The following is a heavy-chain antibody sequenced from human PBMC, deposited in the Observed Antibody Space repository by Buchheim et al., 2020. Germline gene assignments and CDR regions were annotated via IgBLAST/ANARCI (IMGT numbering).Heavy chain of an antibody. CDR3: ARGLRGSGWYAKVVNNYYYYGMDV. CDR1: GFTFSSYS. Sequence: EVQLVESGGGLVQPGGSLRLSCAASGFTFSSYSMNWVRQAPGKGLEWVSYISSSSSTIYYADSVKGRFTISRDNAKNSLYLQMNSLRDEDTAVYYCARGLRGSGWYAKVVNNYYYYGMDVWGQGTT. V-gene: IGHV3-48*02. CDR2: ISSSSSTI. D-gene: IGHD6-19*01. J-gene: IGHJ6*02.